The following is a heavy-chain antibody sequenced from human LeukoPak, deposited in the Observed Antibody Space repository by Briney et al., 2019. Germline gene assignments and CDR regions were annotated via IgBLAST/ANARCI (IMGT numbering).Heavy chain of an antibody. J-gene: IGHJ4*02. Sequence: PSETLSLTCAVYGGSFSGYYRSWIRQPPGKGLEWIGEINHSGSTNYNPSLKSRVTISVDTSKNQFSLKLSSVTAADTAVYYCARGYSGSYLYWGQGTLVTVSS. V-gene: IGHV4-34*01. D-gene: IGHD1-26*01. CDR3: ARGYSGSYLY. CDR2: INHSGST. CDR1: GGSFSGYY.